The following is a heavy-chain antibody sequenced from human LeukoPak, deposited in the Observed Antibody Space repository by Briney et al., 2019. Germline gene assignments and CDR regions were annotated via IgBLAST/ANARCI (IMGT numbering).Heavy chain of an antibody. V-gene: IGHV4-59*01. CDR3: AIGGGSYHFDY. D-gene: IGHD1-26*01. Sequence: NPSEALSLTCTVSGGSISSYYWHWIRQPPGKGLEWIGYLYYSGNTYYNPSLKSRVTMSVDTSKNQFSLKLSSVTAADTAVYYCAIGGGSYHFDYWGQGTLVTVSS. J-gene: IGHJ4*02. CDR1: GGSISSYY. CDR2: LYYSGNT.